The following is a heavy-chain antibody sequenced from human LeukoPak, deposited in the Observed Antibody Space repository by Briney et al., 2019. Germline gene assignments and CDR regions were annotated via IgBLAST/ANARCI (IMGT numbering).Heavy chain of an antibody. J-gene: IGHJ4*02. CDR3: AKDVKHKRADSIAVIPGGF. D-gene: IGHD6-19*01. CDR2: ISSSGRTI. Sequence: PGGSLRLSCVASGFTFSDYYMSWIRQAPGKGLEWVSYISSSGRTIYDADSVKGRFTISRDNSRNTLYLQMSSLRAEDTALYYCAKDVKHKRADSIAVIPGGFWGQGTLVTVSS. CDR1: GFTFSDYY. V-gene: IGHV3-11*01.